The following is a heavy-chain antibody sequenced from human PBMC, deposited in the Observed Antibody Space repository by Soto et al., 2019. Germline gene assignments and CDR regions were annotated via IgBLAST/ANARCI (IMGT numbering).Heavy chain of an antibody. V-gene: IGHV4-4*01. CDR2: IYHSGST. CDR1: GGSIRSSNW. CDR3: ARIYYYDSSWFDY. Sequence: ETLSLTCAVSGGSIRSSNWWSWVRQPPGKGLEWIGEIYHSGSTNYNPSLKSRVTISVDKSKNQFSLKLSSLTPGHTAPHSCARIYYYDSSWFDYWGQGTLGSVSS. D-gene: IGHD3-22*01. J-gene: IGHJ4*02.